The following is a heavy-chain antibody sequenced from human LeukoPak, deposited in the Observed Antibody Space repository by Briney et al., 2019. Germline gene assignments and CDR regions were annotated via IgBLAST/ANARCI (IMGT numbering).Heavy chain of an antibody. V-gene: IGHV4-59*01. Sequence: SETLSLLCTVSGDSLSRYYWSWIRQPPGKGLEWIGYIYYSGSTNYNPSLKSRVTISVDTSKNQFSLKLSSVTAADTAVYYCARVGSSSSWDYWGQGTLVTVSS. CDR1: GDSLSRYY. CDR3: ARVGSSSSWDY. CDR2: IYYSGST. J-gene: IGHJ4*02. D-gene: IGHD6-13*01.